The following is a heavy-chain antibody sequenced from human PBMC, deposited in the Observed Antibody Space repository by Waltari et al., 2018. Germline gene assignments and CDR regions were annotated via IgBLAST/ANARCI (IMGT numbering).Heavy chain of an antibody. J-gene: IGHJ4*02. CDR1: GFTFSSYA. CDR3: AKAPSYGSGSHYYFVC. D-gene: IGHD3-10*01. CDR2: ISGSGGST. V-gene: IGHV3-23*04. Sequence: EVQLVESGGGLVQPGGSLRLSCAASGFTFSSYAMSWVRQAPGKGLEWVSAISGSGGSTYYADSVKGRFTRSRDNSKNTLYLQMNSLSAEETSVYYCAKAPSYGSGSHYYFVCWGQGTLVTVSS.